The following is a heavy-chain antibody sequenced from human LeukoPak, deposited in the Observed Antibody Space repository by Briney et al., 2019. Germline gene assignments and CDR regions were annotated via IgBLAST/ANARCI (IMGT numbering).Heavy chain of an antibody. CDR1: GFTFSSYS. CDR3: ARGYYYDSSGYHLDY. J-gene: IGHJ4*02. V-gene: IGHV3-21*01. Sequence: GGSLRLSCAASGFTFSSYSMNWVRQAPGKGLEWVSSISSSSSYIYYADSVKGRFTISRDNAKNSLYLQMNSLRAEDTAVYYCARGYYYDSSGYHLDYWGQGTLVTVSS. D-gene: IGHD3-22*01. CDR2: ISSSSSYI.